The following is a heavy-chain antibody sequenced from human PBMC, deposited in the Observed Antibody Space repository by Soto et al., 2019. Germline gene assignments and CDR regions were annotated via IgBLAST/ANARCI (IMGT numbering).Heavy chain of an antibody. V-gene: IGHV1-2*02. CDR2: INPNSGGT. CDR1: GYSFTGYY. CDR3: ARVYSLLSEASSVDLYGMAV. Sequence: ASVKVSCKASGYSFTGYYMHWLRQAPGQGLEWMGWINPNSGGTNYAQKFQGRVTMTRDTTISTAYMDMTRLRSDDTAGYYCARVYSLLSEASSVDLYGMAVWGQGTTVTVSS. J-gene: IGHJ6*02. D-gene: IGHD6-25*01.